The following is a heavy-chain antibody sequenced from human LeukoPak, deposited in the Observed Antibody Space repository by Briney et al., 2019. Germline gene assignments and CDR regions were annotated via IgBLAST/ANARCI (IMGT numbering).Heavy chain of an antibody. CDR1: GFTFTNYW. V-gene: IGHV5-51*01. J-gene: IGHJ4*02. Sequence: GESLKISCQGSGFTFTNYWIAWVRQMPGEGLEWMGLIYPGNSDTRYSPSFQGQVTISVDKSISTAYLQWSSLKASDTAMYFCXXXXXXXXKAWVYWGQGTLVTVSS. CDR2: IYPGNSDT. CDR3: XXXXXXXXKAWVY. D-gene: IGHD3-16*01.